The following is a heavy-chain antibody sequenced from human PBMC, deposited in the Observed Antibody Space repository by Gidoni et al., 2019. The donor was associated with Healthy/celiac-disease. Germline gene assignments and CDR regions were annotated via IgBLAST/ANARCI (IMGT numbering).Heavy chain of an antibody. Sequence: EVQLVESGGVVVQPGGSLGLSCAASGFNFDAYTMHWVRPAPGKGLEWVSLISWDGGSTYYADSVKGRFTISRDNSKNSLYLQMNSLRTEDTALYYCAKDSMVAATRGHYFDYWGQGTLVTVSS. D-gene: IGHD2-15*01. CDR3: AKDSMVAATRGHYFDY. CDR2: ISWDGGST. CDR1: GFNFDAYT. V-gene: IGHV3-43*01. J-gene: IGHJ4*02.